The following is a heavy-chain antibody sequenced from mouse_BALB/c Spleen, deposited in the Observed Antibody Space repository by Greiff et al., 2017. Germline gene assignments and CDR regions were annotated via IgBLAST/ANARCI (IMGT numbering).Heavy chain of an antibody. V-gene: IGHV5-12-1*01. CDR3: ARQDRGLYMDY. J-gene: IGHJ4*01. Sequence: DVQLVESGGGLVKPGGSLKLSCAASGFAFSSYDMSWVRQTPEKRLEWVAYISSGGGSTYYPDTVKGRFTISRDNAKNTLYLQMSSLKSEDTAMYYCARQDRGLYMDYWGQGTSVTVSS. D-gene: IGHD3-3*01. CDR1: GFAFSSYD. CDR2: ISSGGGST.